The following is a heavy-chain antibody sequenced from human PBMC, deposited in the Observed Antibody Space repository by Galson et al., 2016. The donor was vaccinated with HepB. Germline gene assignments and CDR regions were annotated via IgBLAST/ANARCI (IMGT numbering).Heavy chain of an antibody. V-gene: IGHV3-30-3*01. Sequence: SLRLSCAGSGFIFSTYSMHWVRQAPGKGLEWVAVISPAGSVKYYSDSVRGRFTISRDNSKNTHYLQMNSLRTEDTAVDYCAREALGVRQPPDYWAREPWSPSPQ. J-gene: IGHJ4*02. CDR3: AREALGVRQPPDY. CDR1: GFIFSTYS. CDR2: ISPAGSVK. D-gene: IGHD3-10*01.